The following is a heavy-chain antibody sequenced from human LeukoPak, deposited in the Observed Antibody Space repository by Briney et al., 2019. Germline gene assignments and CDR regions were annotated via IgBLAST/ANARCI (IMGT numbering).Heavy chain of an antibody. CDR3: ARDGGYYDSSGHLDY. D-gene: IGHD3-22*01. V-gene: IGHV3-30*04. CDR1: GFTFSSYA. CDR2: ISYDGSNK. Sequence: GGSLRLSCAASGFTFSSYAMHWVRQAPGKGLEGVAVISYDGSNKYYADSVKGRFTISRDNSKNTLYLQMNSLRAEDTAVYYCARDGGYYDSSGHLDYWGQGTLVTVSS. J-gene: IGHJ4*02.